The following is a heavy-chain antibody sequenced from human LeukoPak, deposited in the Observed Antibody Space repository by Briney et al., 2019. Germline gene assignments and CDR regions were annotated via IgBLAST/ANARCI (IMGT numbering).Heavy chain of an antibody. CDR1: GFTFSSYS. V-gene: IGHV3-21*01. CDR3: XXXXXXXXXXVVAIRAFDY. D-gene: IGHD3-22*01. Sequence: GGSLRLSCAASGFTFSSYSMNWVRQAPGKGLEWVSSISSSSSYIYYADSVKGRFTISRDNAKNSLYLQMNSLRAEDTAVYYXXXXXXXXXXXVVAIRAFDYWGQGTLVTVSS. J-gene: IGHJ4*02. CDR2: ISSSSSYI.